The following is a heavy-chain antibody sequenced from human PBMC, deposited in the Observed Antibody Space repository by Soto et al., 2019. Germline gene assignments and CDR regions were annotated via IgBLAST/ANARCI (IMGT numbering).Heavy chain of an antibody. J-gene: IGHJ5*02. CDR1: GYSFTNYW. CDR2: IYPGDSDT. CDR3: ARHQDGSISWFDP. V-gene: IGHV5-51*01. Sequence: GESLKISCKASGYSFTNYWIGRVRQMPGKGLEWMGIIYPGDSDTRYSPSFQGQVTISVDKSISTAYLQWSSLRASDTAMYYCARHQDGSISWFDPWGQGTLVTVSS. D-gene: IGHD3-10*01.